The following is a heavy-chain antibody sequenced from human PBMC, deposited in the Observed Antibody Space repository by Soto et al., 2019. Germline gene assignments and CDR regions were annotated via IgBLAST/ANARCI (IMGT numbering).Heavy chain of an antibody. J-gene: IGHJ6*02. CDR2: IYHNGRT. CDR3: GRTQDYVYGVDV. CDR1: GVSISSSQW. Sequence: QVQLQESVPGLVKPSGTLSLTCAVSGVSISSSQWWSWVRQPPGKGLEWIGEIYHNGRTNYNPSLKSRITMSLDRSKNQVSLRLTSVTAADAATYYCGRTQDYVYGVDVWGQGTTVTVSS. V-gene: IGHV4-4*02.